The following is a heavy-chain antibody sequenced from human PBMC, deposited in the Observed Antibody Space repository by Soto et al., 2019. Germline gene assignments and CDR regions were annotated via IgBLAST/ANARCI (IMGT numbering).Heavy chain of an antibody. CDR3: EKPNSDRYGSGILSVFYDGMEL. CDR1: GLTLSSNA. D-gene: IGHD3-10*01. CDR2: ISGSGGRT. Sequence: PGGSLRLSCAASGLTLSSNAMSWVRQAPGKGLEWVSAISGSGGRTSYADSVKGRFTISRDNSKNTVYLRMNRLKADDSAVYYFEKPNSDRYGSGILSVFYDGMELWGRGTTGTVFS. V-gene: IGHV3-23*01. J-gene: IGHJ6*02.